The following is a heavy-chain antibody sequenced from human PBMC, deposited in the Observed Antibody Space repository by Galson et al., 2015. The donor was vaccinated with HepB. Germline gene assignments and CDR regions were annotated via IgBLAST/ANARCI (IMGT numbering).Heavy chain of an antibody. CDR1: GFTFSSCS. V-gene: IGHV3-48*04. CDR2: ISSSSTSK. Sequence: LRLSCAASGFTFSSCSMNWVRQAPGKGLEGVSYISSSSTSKYFADSEKGRFGISSDNAKNSLYLQVSSLRVEETAVYYCARLQWERGGVYYMDVWGKGTTVTVSS. J-gene: IGHJ6*03. D-gene: IGHD1-26*01. CDR3: ARLQWERGGVYYMDV.